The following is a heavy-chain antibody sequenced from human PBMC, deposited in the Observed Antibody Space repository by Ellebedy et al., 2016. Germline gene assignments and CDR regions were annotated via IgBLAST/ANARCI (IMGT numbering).Heavy chain of an antibody. D-gene: IGHD2-15*01. CDR3: ARVAADSRSTSDY. J-gene: IGHJ4*02. CDR1: GFTSNNYW. V-gene: IGHV3-7*03. Sequence: GESLKISCAASGFTSNNYWMTWIRQAPGKGLEWVANIKQDGSEKYYVGSEKGRFTISRDNAKNSLYLQMNSLRAEDTAVYYCARVAADSRSTSDYWGQGTLVTVSS. CDR2: IKQDGSEK.